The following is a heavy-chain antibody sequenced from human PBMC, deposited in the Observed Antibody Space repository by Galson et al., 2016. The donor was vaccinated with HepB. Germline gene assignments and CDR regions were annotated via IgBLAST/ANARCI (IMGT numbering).Heavy chain of an antibody. CDR2: ISGSGGRI. CDR1: GFTFSSYA. D-gene: IGHD2-8*01. Sequence: SLRLSCAASGFTFSSYAMSWVRQAPGRGLEWVSTISGSGGRIFYADSVKGRFTISRDNSKNRLYVQMSSLRAEDTAIYYCAKHGCWPGPFNAMDVWGRGTTVTVSS. CDR3: AKHGCWPGPFNAMDV. J-gene: IGHJ6*03. V-gene: IGHV3-23*01.